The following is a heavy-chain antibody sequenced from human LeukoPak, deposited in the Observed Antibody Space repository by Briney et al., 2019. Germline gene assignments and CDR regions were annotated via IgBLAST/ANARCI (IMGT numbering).Heavy chain of an antibody. CDR3: TRDATQYLRYGYFDS. D-gene: IGHD2/OR15-2a*01. CDR1: GFTFNNSA. CDR2: INNIASHI. V-gene: IGHV3-21*01. Sequence: GGSLRLSCAASGFTFNNSAMNWVRQAPGKGLEWVSSINNIASHIYYADSVRGRFTISRDNAKNSVSLQMNNLRAEDTAVYYCTRDATQYLRYGYFDSWGQGILVTVSS. J-gene: IGHJ4*02.